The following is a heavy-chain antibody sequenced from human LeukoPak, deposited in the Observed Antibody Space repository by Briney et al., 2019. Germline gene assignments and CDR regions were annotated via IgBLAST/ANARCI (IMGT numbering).Heavy chain of an antibody. V-gene: IGHV4-59*01. Sequence: SETLSLTCTVSGGSISSYYWSWIRQPPGKGLEGIGYIYYSGSTNYNPSLKSRVTISVDTSKNQFSLKLSSVTAADTAVYYCARDLGSRDSSGYGAFDIWGQGTMVTVSS. J-gene: IGHJ3*02. D-gene: IGHD3-22*01. CDR3: ARDLGSRDSSGYGAFDI. CDR1: GGSISSYY. CDR2: IYYSGST.